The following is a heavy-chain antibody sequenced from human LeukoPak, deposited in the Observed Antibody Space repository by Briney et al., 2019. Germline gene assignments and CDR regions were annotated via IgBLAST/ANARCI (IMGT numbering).Heavy chain of an antibody. Sequence: GGSLRLSCAASEFSVGSNYMTWVRQAPGKGLEWVSLIYSGGSTYYADSVKGRFTISRDNSKNTLYLQMNSLRAEDTAVYYCARRPYEGMVRVPYYFDYWGQGTLVTVSS. V-gene: IGHV3-66*04. CDR3: ARRPYEGMVRVPYYFDY. CDR1: EFSVGSNY. D-gene: IGHD3-10*01. CDR2: IYSGGST. J-gene: IGHJ4*02.